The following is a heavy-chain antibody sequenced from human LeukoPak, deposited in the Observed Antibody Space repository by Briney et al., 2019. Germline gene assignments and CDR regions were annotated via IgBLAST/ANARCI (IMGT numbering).Heavy chain of an antibody. CDR3: ARGGRGSAAVVAPRSFDT. CDR2: TYTGGNS. CDR1: GFTVSSIH. J-gene: IGHJ3*02. D-gene: IGHD3-22*01. V-gene: IGHV3-53*01. Sequence: AGGSLRLSCAASGFTVSSIHMVWVRQAPGKGLEWVSVTYTGGNSYYADSVKGRFIISRDISKNTLYLQMNSLRAEDPALYYCARGGRGSAAVVAPRSFDTWGQGTMDTVSS.